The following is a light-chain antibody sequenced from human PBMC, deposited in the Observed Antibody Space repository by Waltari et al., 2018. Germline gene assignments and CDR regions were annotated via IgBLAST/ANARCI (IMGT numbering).Light chain of an antibody. CDR2: AAS. V-gene: IGKV1-12*01. CDR1: QDIGSW. J-gene: IGKJ2*01. CDR3: QQGNSFPYT. Sequence: DIQMTQSPSSLSASVGDRVTITCRASQDIGSWLAWYQQKPGKAPKILIYAASRLESGVPPRFSGSGSGTDFILAISSLQPEDCGTFYCQQGNSFPYTFGQGTKLEI.